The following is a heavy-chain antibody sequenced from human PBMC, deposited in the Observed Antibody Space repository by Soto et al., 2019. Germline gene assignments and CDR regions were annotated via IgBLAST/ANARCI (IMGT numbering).Heavy chain of an antibody. J-gene: IGHJ4*02. Sequence: QVQLVQSGAEVKKPGASVKVSCKASGYTFTSYGISWVRQAPGQGLEWMGWISAYNGNTNYAQKLQGRVTMTTDTSTSTADMELRSLRSDDTAVYYCASQRSNYYDSSGYLVYWGQGTLVTVSS. CDR2: ISAYNGNT. V-gene: IGHV1-18*01. D-gene: IGHD3-22*01. CDR3: ASQRSNYYDSSGYLVY. CDR1: GYTFTSYG.